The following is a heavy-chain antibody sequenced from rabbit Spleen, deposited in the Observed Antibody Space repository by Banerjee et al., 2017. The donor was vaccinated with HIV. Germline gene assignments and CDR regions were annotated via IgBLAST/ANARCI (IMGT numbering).Heavy chain of an antibody. CDR1: GVSFSSDNY. CDR3: ARSPYAGGGYYGPFDP. V-gene: IGHV1S40*01. D-gene: IGHD8-1*01. CDR2: MDAGSSGFT. Sequence: QSLEESGGDLVKPGASLTLTCTASGVSFSSDNYICWVRQAPGKGLEWIACMDAGSSGFTYFASWAKGRFTISKTSSTTVTLQMTSLTAADTATYFCARSPYAGGGYYGPFDPWGPGTLVTVS. J-gene: IGHJ2*01.